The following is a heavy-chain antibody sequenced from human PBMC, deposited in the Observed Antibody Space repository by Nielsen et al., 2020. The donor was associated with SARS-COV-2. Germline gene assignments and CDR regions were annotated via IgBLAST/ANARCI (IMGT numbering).Heavy chain of an antibody. CDR3: ARDLGYSWGTGTIAVRREDYYYYGMDV. D-gene: IGHD1-1*01. Sequence: GESLKISCAASGFTFSSYSMNWVRQAPGKGLEWVSSISSSSSYIYYADSVKGRFTISRDNAKNSLYLQMNSLRAEDTAVYYCARDLGYSWGTGTIAVRREDYYYYGMDVWGQGTTVTVSS. J-gene: IGHJ6*02. CDR2: ISSSSSYI. CDR1: GFTFSSYS. V-gene: IGHV3-21*01.